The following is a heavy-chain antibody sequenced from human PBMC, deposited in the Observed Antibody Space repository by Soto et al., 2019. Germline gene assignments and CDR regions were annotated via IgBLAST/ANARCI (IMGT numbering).Heavy chain of an antibody. D-gene: IGHD1-26*01. V-gene: IGHV3-30-3*01. CDR3: ARRVGAITYYFDY. CDR1: GFTFSSYA. CDR2: ISYDGSNK. Sequence: QVQLVESGGGVVQPGRSLRLSCAASGFTFSSYAMHWVRQAPGKGLEWVAVISYDGSNKYYADSVKGRFTISRDNSKNTRYLQMNSLRAEDTAVYYCARRVGAITYYFDYWGPGTLVTVSS. J-gene: IGHJ4*02.